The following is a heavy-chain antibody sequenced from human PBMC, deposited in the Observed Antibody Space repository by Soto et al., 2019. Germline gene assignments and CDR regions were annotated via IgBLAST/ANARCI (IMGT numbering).Heavy chain of an antibody. CDR3: ARRYCSGGSCYSWAGLDY. CDR2: IIPIFGTA. Sequence: QVQLVQSGAEVKKPGSSVKVSCKASGGTFSSYAISWVRQAPGQGLEWMGGIIPIFGTANYAQKFQGRVTITADEYTSTAYMELSSLRSEDTAVYYCARRYCSGGSCYSWAGLDYWGQGTLVTVSS. V-gene: IGHV1-69*01. J-gene: IGHJ4*02. CDR1: GGTFSSYA. D-gene: IGHD2-15*01.